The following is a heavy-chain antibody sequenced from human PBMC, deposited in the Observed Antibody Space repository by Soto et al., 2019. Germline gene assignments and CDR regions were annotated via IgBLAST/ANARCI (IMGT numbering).Heavy chain of an antibody. D-gene: IGHD3-16*01. CDR1: GFTFSSYA. Sequence: QVQLVESGGGVVQPGRSLRLSCAASGFTFSSYAMHWVRQAPGKGLEWVAVISYDGFNKYYADSVKGRFTISRDNSKNTLYLQMNSLRAEATAVYYCARAYEGDYFDYWGQGTLVTVSS. CDR2: ISYDGFNK. J-gene: IGHJ4*02. CDR3: ARAYEGDYFDY. V-gene: IGHV3-30-3*01.